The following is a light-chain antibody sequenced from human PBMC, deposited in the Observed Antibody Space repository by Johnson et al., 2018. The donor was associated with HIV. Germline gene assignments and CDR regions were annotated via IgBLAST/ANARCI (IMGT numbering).Light chain of an antibody. CDR1: SSNIGENF. Sequence: SVLSQPPSVSAAPGQKVTFSCSGSSSNIGENFVSWYQHLPGTAPKLLIYDNDKRPSGIPDRFSASKSGSSATLGITGLQTGDEADYYCATWDSSLSGYVFGAGTKITVL. CDR2: DND. V-gene: IGLV1-51*01. CDR3: ATWDSSLSGYV. J-gene: IGLJ1*01.